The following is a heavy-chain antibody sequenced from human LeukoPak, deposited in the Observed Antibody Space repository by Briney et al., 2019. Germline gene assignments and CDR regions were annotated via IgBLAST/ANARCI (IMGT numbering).Heavy chain of an antibody. CDR2: ISISSNYI. CDR1: GFTFSRYS. J-gene: IGHJ4*02. V-gene: IGHV3-21*01. Sequence: GGSLRLSCAASGFTFSRYSMNWVRQAPGKGLEWVSSISISSNYIYYPDSVMGRFTISRDNSKNSLYLQMNSLRAEDTAVYYCAVSGVSTIAFDYWGQGTLVTVSS. CDR3: AVSGVSTIAFDY. D-gene: IGHD3-3*01.